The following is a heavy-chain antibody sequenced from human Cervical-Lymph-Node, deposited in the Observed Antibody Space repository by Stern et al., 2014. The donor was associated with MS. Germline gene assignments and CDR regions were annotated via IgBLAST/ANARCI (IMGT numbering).Heavy chain of an antibody. CDR2: ISYSGDT. D-gene: IGHD3-22*01. J-gene: IGHJ3*02. CDR1: GGSISTYY. CDR3: ARRDYYDTSTYYDDAFDI. Sequence: QVQLQESGPGLVKASETLSLTCTVSGGSISTYYWNWIRQTPGKGLEWIGEISYSGDTNYNPSLKSRVTLSVDTSKNQFSLKLSSVTAADTAVYYCARRDYYDTSTYYDDAFDIWGQGTMVTVSS. V-gene: IGHV4-59*01.